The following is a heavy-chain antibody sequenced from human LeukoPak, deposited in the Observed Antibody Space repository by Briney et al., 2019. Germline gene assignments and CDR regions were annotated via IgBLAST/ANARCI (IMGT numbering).Heavy chain of an antibody. D-gene: IGHD6-19*01. J-gene: IGHJ6*03. CDR2: INWNGGST. Sequence: GGSLRLSCAASGFTFDDYGMSWVRQAPGKGLEWVSGINWNGGSTGYADSVKGRFAISRDNAKNSLYLQMNSLRAEDTAVYYCARGTYSSGWYGGYYYHYYMDAWGKGTTVTVSS. V-gene: IGHV3-20*04. CDR1: GFTFDDYG. CDR3: ARGTYSSGWYGGYYYHYYMDA.